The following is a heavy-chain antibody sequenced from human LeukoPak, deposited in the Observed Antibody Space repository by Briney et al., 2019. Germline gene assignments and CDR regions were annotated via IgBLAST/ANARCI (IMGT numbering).Heavy chain of an antibody. CDR2: INPNDGDT. CDR1: GYTFTDYY. Sequence: GASVKVSCKASGYTFTDYYMHWVRQAPGQGFEWMGWINPNDGDTNYAQKFQGRVTKTRDTSISTAHMEVSMLRSDDTAVYYCARANFLYCSSTTCLFDYWGQGTLVTVSS. V-gene: IGHV1-2*02. D-gene: IGHD2-2*01. CDR3: ARANFLYCSSTTCLFDY. J-gene: IGHJ4*02.